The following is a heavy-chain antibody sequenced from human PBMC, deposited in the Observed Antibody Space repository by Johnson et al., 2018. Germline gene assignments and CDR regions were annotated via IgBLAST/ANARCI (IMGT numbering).Heavy chain of an antibody. CDR3: ARDPNSIAYFYVPHFDF. D-gene: IGHD3-22*01. CDR1: GFTFRHHA. CDR2: IIGSGGDT. Sequence: VQLVESGGGLVQPGGSLRLSCAASGFTFRHHAMTWVRQAPGKGLEWVSTIIGSGGDTYYADSVKGRFTISRDNSKNTLYLQMNSLRAEDTAVYYCARDPNSIAYFYVPHFDFWGQGSLVTVSS. V-gene: IGHV3-23*04. J-gene: IGHJ4*02.